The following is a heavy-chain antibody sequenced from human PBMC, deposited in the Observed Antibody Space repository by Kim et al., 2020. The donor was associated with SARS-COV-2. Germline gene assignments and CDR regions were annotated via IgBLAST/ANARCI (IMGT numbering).Heavy chain of an antibody. D-gene: IGHD5-12*01. J-gene: IGHJ4*02. CDR2: INQDGSKK. Sequence: GSLRLSCAASGFTFSSYWMAWVRQAPGKGLEWVGNINQDGSKKDYVDSVKGRFTISRDNAKNSLYLQMSSLRVEDTAIYYCARDAPPAFSGYDYIDWGQGTLVTVSS. V-gene: IGHV3-7*01. CDR3: ARDAPPAFSGYDYID. CDR1: GFTFSSYW.